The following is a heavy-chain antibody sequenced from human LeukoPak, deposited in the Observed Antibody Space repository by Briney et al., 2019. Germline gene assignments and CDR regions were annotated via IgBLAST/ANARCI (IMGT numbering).Heavy chain of an antibody. D-gene: IGHD3-10*01. J-gene: IGHJ6*02. CDR3: ARVWGSGSYSYYYYGMDV. CDR2: IASDGSST. V-gene: IGHV3-74*01. CDR1: GFTFSSYW. Sequence: GGSLRLSCAASGFTFSSYWMNWVRQAPGKGLVWVSRIASDGSSTTYADSVKGRFSISRDNAKNTLYLQMNSLRAEDTAVYYCARVWGSGSYSYYYYGMDVWGQGTTVTVSS.